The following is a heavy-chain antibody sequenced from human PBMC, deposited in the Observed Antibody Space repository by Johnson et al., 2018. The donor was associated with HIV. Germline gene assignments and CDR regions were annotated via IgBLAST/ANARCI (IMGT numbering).Heavy chain of an antibody. J-gene: IGHJ3*02. CDR1: GFTISSYW. CDR3: ARATLLGGSYDI. V-gene: IGHV3-7*04. D-gene: IGHD1-26*01. CDR2: IKQDGSEK. Sequence: VESGGGVVQPGGSLRLSCAASGFTISSYWMSWVRQAPGKGLEWVANIKQDGSEKYYVDSVKGRFTISRDNAKNSLYLQMNSLRAEDTAVYYCARATLLGGSYDIWGQWTMVTVSS.